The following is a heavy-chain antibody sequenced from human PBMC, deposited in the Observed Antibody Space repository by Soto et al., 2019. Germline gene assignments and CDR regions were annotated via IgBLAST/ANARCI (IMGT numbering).Heavy chain of an antibody. J-gene: IGHJ6*02. CDR1: GYTFTSYG. V-gene: IGHV1-18*01. Sequence: ASVKVSCKGSGYTFTSYGISWVRQAPGQGLEWMGWISAYNGNTNYAQKVQGRVTMTADTSTTTAYMELRSLRSDDTAVYYCARDLALDTAMVNYYPGMEVWGQGTTVTVSS. CDR3: ARDLALDTAMVNYYPGMEV. CDR2: ISAYNGNT. D-gene: IGHD5-18*01.